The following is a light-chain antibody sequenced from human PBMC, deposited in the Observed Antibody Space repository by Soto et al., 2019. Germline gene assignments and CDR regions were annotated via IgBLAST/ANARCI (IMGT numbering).Light chain of an antibody. CDR1: SSNIGSNY. V-gene: IGLV1-47*02. J-gene: IGLJ1*01. CDR3: AAWDDSLSGPSYV. CDR2: SNN. Sequence: QSVLTQPPSASGTPGQRVTISGSGSSSNIGSNYVYWYQQLPGTAPKLLIYSNNQRPSGVPDRFSGSKSGTSASLAISGLRSEDEADYYCAAWDDSLSGPSYVFGTGTKVTVL.